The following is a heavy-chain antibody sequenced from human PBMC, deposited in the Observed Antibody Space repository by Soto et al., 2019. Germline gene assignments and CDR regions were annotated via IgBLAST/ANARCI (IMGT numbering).Heavy chain of an antibody. J-gene: IGHJ6*02. D-gene: IGHD3-3*01. V-gene: IGHV3-11*01. CDR2: ISSSGSTI. CDR1: GFTFSDYY. Sequence: SLGLSCAASGFTFSDYYMSWIRQAPGKGLEWVSYISSSGSTIYYADSVKGRFTISRDNAKNSLYLQMNSLRAEDTAVYYCARRITIFGVVIDFYYGMDVWGQGTTVTVSS. CDR3: ARRITIFGVVIDFYYGMDV.